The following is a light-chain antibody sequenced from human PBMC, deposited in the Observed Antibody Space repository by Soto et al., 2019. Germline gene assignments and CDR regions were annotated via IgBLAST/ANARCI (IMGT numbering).Light chain of an antibody. J-gene: IGLJ1*01. CDR1: RSDVGGYNY. Sequence: QSAMAQPRSVSGSPGQSVTISCTGTRSDVGGYNYVSWYQRNPGKAPKLMIYEVSNRPSGVSNRFSDSKSGNTASLTISGLQAEDEADYYCRSNTSSGTLYVFGTGTKVTV. CDR3: RSNTSSGTLYV. CDR2: EVS. V-gene: IGLV2-14*01.